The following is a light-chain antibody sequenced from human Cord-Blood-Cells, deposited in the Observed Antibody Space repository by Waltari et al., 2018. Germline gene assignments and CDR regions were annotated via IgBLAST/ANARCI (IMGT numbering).Light chain of an antibody. CDR1: QSVSRSY. CDR3: QQYGSSPRT. V-gene: IGKV3-20*01. J-gene: IGKJ1*01. CDR2: GAS. Sequence: EIVLTQSPGTLSLSPGERATLSCRAGQSVSRSYLAWYQQKPGQAPRLLIYGASRSASGIPDRFSGSGSGTDFTLTISRLEPEDVAVYYCQQYGSSPRTFGQGTKVEIK.